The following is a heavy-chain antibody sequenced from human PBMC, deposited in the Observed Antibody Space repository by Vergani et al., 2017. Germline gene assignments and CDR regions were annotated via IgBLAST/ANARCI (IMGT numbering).Heavy chain of an antibody. Sequence: EVQLLESGGDLVQPGGSLRLSCAASGFTFIMHAMSWVRQAPGKGLEWVSTLSASDRRTHYADSVKGRFTISRDISKNTLFLHMNSLRPEDTAVYYCAKVGRSGVAGTFGAFDIWGQGTMVTVSS. CDR2: LSASDRRT. D-gene: IGHD6-19*01. CDR3: AKVGRSGVAGTFGAFDI. CDR1: GFTFIMHA. J-gene: IGHJ3*02. V-gene: IGHV3-23*01.